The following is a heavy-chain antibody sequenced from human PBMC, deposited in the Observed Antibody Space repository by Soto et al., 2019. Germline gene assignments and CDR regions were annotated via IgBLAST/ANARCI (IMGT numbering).Heavy chain of an antibody. V-gene: IGHV3-30*04. J-gene: IGHJ4*02. CDR1: GFTFSSYA. CDR3: AKGRGYSGYFNGETDS. D-gene: IGHD5-12*01. Sequence: FLRLSCAASGFTFSSYAMQWVRQAPGKGLEWVAIISYDGRNEDYADSVKGRFTISRDNSMSTLYLQMNSLRPEDTAVYYCAKGRGYSGYFNGETDSWGQGIMVTVSS. CDR2: ISYDGRNE.